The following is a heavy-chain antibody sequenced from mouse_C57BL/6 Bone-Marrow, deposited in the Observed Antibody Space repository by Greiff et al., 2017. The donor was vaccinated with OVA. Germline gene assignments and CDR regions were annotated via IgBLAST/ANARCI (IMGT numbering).Heavy chain of an antibody. J-gene: IGHJ2*01. CDR1: GFSLTSYG. V-gene: IGHV2-2*01. CDR3: ARNGGYSLYFDY. Sequence: VKLQESGPGLVQPSQSLSITCTVSGFSLTSYGVHWVRQSPGKGLEWLGVIWSGGSTDYNAAFISRLSISKDNSKSQVFFKMNSLQADDTAIYYCARNGGYSLYFDYWGQGTTLTVSS. D-gene: IGHD2-3*01. CDR2: IWSGGST.